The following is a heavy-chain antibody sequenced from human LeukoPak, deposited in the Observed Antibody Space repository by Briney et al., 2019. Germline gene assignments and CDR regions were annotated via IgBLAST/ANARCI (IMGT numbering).Heavy chain of an antibody. CDR3: ARGGAPREDFWSVDYYYYMDV. D-gene: IGHD3-3*01. CDR1: GYTFTSYY. V-gene: IGHV1-46*03. Sequence: GASVKVSCKASGYTFTSYYMHWVRQAPGQGLEWMGIINPSGGSTSYAQKFQGRVTMTRDTSTSTVYMEPSSLRSEDTAVYYCARGGAPREDFWSVDYYYYMDVWGRGTTVTVSS. CDR2: INPSGGST. J-gene: IGHJ6*03.